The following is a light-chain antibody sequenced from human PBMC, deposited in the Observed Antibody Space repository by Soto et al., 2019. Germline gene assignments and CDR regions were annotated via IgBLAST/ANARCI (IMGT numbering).Light chain of an antibody. J-gene: IGKJ2*01. Sequence: DIVMTQSPLSLPVTPGEPASISCRSSQSLLHSNGYNYLDWYLQKPGQSPQLLIYLGSNRASGVPDRFSGSGSGTDFTLKISRVEAEDVRVYYCMQALQTPPTFGQGTKLEIK. V-gene: IGKV2-28*01. CDR2: LGS. CDR1: QSLLHSNGYNY. CDR3: MQALQTPPT.